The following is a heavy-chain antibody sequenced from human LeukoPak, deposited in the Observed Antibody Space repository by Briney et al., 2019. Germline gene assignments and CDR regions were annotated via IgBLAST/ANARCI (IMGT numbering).Heavy chain of an antibody. Sequence: PSETLSLTCAVYGGSFSGYYWSWIRQPPGKGLEWIGEINRSGSTNYNPSLKSRVTISVDTSKNQFSLKLSSVTAADTAVYYCARRPRVRVGYCSSTSCYRYYYYGMDVWGQGTTVTVSS. CDR2: INRSGST. V-gene: IGHV4-34*01. CDR3: ARRPRVRVGYCSSTSCYRYYYYGMDV. D-gene: IGHD2-2*01. CDR1: GGSFSGYY. J-gene: IGHJ6*02.